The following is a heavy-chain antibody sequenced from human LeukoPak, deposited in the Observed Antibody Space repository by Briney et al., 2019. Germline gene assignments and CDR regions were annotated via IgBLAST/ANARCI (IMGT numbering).Heavy chain of an antibody. Sequence: GGSLRLSCASSGFIFSRYTMHWVRQAPDKGLEWVAVISHDGSTEYYADSVKGRLTISRDNSINTLYLQIYSLRPEDTAIYYCARDFAITATTIYYYVFDIWGPGTVVTVSS. D-gene: IGHD4-17*01. V-gene: IGHV3-30*04. J-gene: IGHJ3*02. CDR2: ISHDGSTE. CDR3: ARDFAITATTIYYYVFDI. CDR1: GFIFSRYT.